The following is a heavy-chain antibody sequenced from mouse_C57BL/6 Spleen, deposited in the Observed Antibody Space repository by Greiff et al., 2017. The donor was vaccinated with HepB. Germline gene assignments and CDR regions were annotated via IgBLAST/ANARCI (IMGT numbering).Heavy chain of an antibody. CDR1: GFSLTSYG. V-gene: IGHV2-5*01. CDR2: IWRGGST. D-gene: IGHD2-3*01. CDR3: AKSDGYSDYYAMDY. Sequence: VKLMESGPGLVQPSQSLSITCTVSGFSLTSYGVHWVRQSPGKGLEWLGVIWRGGSTDYNAAFMSRLSITKDNSKSQVFFKMNSLQADDTAIYYCAKSDGYSDYYAMDYWGQGTSVTVSS. J-gene: IGHJ4*01.